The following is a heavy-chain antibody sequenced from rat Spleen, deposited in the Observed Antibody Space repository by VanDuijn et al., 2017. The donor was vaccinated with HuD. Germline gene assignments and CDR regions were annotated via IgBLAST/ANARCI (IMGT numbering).Heavy chain of an antibody. D-gene: IGHD1-7*01. CDR2: ITYDGSNS. CDR1: GFIFSNYY. V-gene: IGHV5-7*01. J-gene: IGHJ3*01. Sequence: EVQLVESGGGLVQPGRSLKLSCAASGFIFSNYYMAWVRQAPTKGLEWVATITYDGSNSFYRDSVKGRFTISRDNAKSTLYLQMDSLRSEDTATYYCARPSYGYPFAYWGQGTLVTVSS. CDR3: ARPSYGYPFAY.